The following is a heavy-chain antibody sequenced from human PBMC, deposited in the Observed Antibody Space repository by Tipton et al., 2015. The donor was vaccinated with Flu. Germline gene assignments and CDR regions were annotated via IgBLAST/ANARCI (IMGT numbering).Heavy chain of an antibody. Sequence: LRLSCTVSGGSISSYYWSWIRQPPGKGLEWIGYIYYSGSTNYNPSLKSRVTISVDTSKNQFSLKLSSVTAADTAVCYCARRGEKSRTANSYYFDYWGQGTLVTVSS. CDR3: ARRGEKSRTANSYYFDY. CDR1: GGSISSYY. J-gene: IGHJ4*02. D-gene: IGHD3-16*01. CDR2: IYYSGST. V-gene: IGHV4-59*01.